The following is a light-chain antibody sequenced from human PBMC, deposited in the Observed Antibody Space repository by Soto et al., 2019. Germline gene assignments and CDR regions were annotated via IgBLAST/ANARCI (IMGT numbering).Light chain of an antibody. CDR1: QSVSSR. CDR2: DAS. J-gene: IGKJ4*01. CDR3: QQRSSWPLT. Sequence: ETVMTQSPATLSVSPGERVTLSCRASQSVSSRLAWYQQKPGQAPRLLIYDASTRATGIPARFSGSGSGTDFTLTISSLEPDDFAVYYCQQRSSWPLTFGGGTKVDIK. V-gene: IGKV3-11*01.